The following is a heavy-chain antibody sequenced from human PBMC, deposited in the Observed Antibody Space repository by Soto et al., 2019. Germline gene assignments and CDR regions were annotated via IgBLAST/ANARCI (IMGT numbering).Heavy chain of an antibody. Sequence: SETLSLTCTVSSGSITTRSYYWGWIRQPPGKGLEWIGSRSYSGTTFFNLSLKSRVTISTDTSKNQFSLKLRSVTAADTAVYYCARHEAGWYFDSWGQGTLVTVSS. D-gene: IGHD6-25*01. CDR1: SGSITTRSYY. CDR3: ARHEAGWYFDS. J-gene: IGHJ4*02. CDR2: RSYSGTT. V-gene: IGHV4-39*01.